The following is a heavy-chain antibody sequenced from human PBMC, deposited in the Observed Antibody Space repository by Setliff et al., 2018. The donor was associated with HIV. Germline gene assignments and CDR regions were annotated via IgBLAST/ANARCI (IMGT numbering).Heavy chain of an antibody. CDR3: ARLLQGGNYAFDI. D-gene: IGHD2-21*02. V-gene: IGHV4-4*09. CDR2: IHHSGST. Sequence: SETLSLTCIVSGGSISNYYWGWIRQSPGKGLEWIGFIHHSGSTNYNPSLKSRVIISVDTSKMQFSLKLRSVTAADTAMYYCARLLQGGNYAFDIWGQGTMVTVSS. J-gene: IGHJ3*02. CDR1: GGSISNYY.